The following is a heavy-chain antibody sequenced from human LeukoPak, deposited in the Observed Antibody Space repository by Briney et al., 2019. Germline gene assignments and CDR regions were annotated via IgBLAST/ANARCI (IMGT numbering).Heavy chain of an antibody. CDR3: ARHGYGGNSFES. V-gene: IGHV4-39*01. D-gene: IGHD4-23*01. Sequence: TSETLSLTCTVSGFSISSTSYYWGWIRQPPGKGLEWIGSIYYSGDTYYNPSLKSRVTMSVDTSNNQFSLKLSSVTAADTAVYYCARHGYGGNSFESWGQGTLVTVSS. CDR1: GFSISSTSYY. CDR2: IYYSGDT. J-gene: IGHJ4*02.